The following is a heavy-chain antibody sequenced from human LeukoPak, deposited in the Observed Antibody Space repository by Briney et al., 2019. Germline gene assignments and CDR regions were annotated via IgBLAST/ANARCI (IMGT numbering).Heavy chain of an antibody. CDR1: GGSISSGGYS. CDR3: ARDQWRSVSSGWYNWFDP. CDR2: IYHSGST. V-gene: IGHV4-30-2*01. J-gene: IGHJ5*02. D-gene: IGHD6-19*01. Sequence: SQTLSLTCAVSGGSISSGGYSWSWIRQPPGKGLEWIGYIYHSGSTNYNPSLKSRVTISVDKSKNQFSLKLSSVTAADTAVYYCARDQWRSVSSGWYNWFDPWGQGTLVTVSS.